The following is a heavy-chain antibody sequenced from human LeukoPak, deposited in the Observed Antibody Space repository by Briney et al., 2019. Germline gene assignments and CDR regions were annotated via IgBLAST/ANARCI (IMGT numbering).Heavy chain of an antibody. J-gene: IGHJ4*02. CDR1: GGSFSGYY. Sequence: SETLSLTCAVYGGSFSGYYWSWIRQSPGKGLEWIGEINHSGSTNYIPSLKSRVTISVDTSKNQFSLKLSSVTAADTAVYYCARERIAAAGKHDYWGQGTLVTVSS. D-gene: IGHD6-13*01. CDR2: INHSGST. V-gene: IGHV4-34*01. CDR3: ARERIAAAGKHDY.